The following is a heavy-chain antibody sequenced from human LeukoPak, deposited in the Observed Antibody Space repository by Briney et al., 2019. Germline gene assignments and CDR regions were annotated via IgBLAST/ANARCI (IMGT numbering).Heavy chain of an antibody. CDR1: GFTFSDLG. CDR3: TKDTPGIAASVSGG. V-gene: IGHV3-30*02. Sequence: GGSLRLSCAASGFTFSDLGMHWVRQAPGKGLEWVAFIRYDGSTRSYADSVKGRFTISRDNSKNTLYLQMSSLRGEDTAVYSCTKDTPGIAASVSGGWGQGTLVTVSS. D-gene: IGHD6-13*01. J-gene: IGHJ4*02. CDR2: IRYDGSTR.